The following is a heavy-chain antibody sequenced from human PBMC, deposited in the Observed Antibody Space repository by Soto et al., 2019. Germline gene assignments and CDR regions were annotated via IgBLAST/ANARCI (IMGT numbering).Heavy chain of an antibody. D-gene: IGHD2-2*01. CDR1: GFAFSNYG. Sequence: NPGGSLRLSCTVSGFAFSNYGINWVRQAPGKGLEWVSSISKSDYTYYSDSVKGRFTISRDNAKNSVSLQMNTLRVEDTAVYYCAREDSIVIPAVSDFWGQGTLVTVS. CDR2: ISKSDYT. V-gene: IGHV3-21*01. J-gene: IGHJ4*02. CDR3: AREDSIVIPAVSDF.